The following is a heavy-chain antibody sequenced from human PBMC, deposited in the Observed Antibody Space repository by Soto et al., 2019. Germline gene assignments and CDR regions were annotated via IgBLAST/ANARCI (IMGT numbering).Heavy chain of an antibody. D-gene: IGHD4-17*01. Sequence: PSETLSLTCTVSGGSISSGGYYWSWIRQHPGKGLEWIGYIYYSGSTYYNPSLKSRVTISVDTSKNQFSLKLSSVTAADTAVYYCARGPDYAGYFDFWGRGTLVTVSS. J-gene: IGHJ4*02. CDR3: ARGPDYAGYFDF. CDR1: GGSISSGGYY. CDR2: IYYSGST. V-gene: IGHV4-31*03.